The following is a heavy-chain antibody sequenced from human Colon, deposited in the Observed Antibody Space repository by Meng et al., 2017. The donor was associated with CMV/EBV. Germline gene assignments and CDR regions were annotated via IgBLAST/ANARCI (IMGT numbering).Heavy chain of an antibody. CDR1: GDSVSTNSAA. J-gene: IGHJ4*02. CDR2: TYYKSKWYN. Sequence: QVQLQQPGPGLVKPSQXLPPTCAISGDSVSTNSAAWNWIRQSPSGGLEWLGRTYYKSKWYNDYAESVKSRITINPGTSKNQFSLQLNSVTPEDTAVYYCARDPAAFDFWGQGILVHRLL. D-gene: IGHD6-25*01. CDR3: ARDPAAFDF. V-gene: IGHV6-1*01.